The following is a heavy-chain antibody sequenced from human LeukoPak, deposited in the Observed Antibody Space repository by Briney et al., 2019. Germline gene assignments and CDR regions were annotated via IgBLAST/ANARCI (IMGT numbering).Heavy chain of an antibody. V-gene: IGHV3-30*03. D-gene: IGHD1-26*01. CDR2: ISNGGTNE. J-gene: IGHJ3*02. CDR3: ARVKWGGAFDI. CDR1: AFTFSTYA. Sequence: GGSLRLSCAASAFTFSTYAMHWVRQAPGKGLEWVAVISNGGTNEYYADSVKGRFTISRDNSKNTVYLQMNSLRAEDTAVYYCARVKWGGAFDIWGQGTMVTVSS.